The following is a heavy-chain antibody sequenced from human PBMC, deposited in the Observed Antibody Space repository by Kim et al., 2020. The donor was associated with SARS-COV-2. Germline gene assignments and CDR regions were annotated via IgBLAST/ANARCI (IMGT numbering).Heavy chain of an antibody. V-gene: IGHV4-39*01. CDR3: ARHVRNWYFDL. CDR2: IYYSGSA. J-gene: IGHJ2*01. Sequence: SETLSLTCTVSGGSITSSSYYWAWIRQPPGKGLECIWNIYYSGSAYYNPSLKSRVTISVDTSKNQFSLKLTSVTAADTAVYYCARHVRNWYFDLWGRGTRVTVSS. CDR1: GGSITSSSYY.